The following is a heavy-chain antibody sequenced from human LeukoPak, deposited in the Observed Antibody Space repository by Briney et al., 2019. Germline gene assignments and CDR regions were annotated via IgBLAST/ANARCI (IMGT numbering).Heavy chain of an antibody. J-gene: IGHJ4*02. Sequence: SETLSLTCTVSGGSISSVGYYWIWIRQPAGKGLEWIGHIYTSGSTNYNPSLKSRVTISVDTSKNQFSLKLSSVTAADTAVYYCASDSGYWGQGTLVTVSS. CDR3: ASDSGY. CDR2: IYTSGST. CDR1: GGSISSVGYY. V-gene: IGHV4-61*09.